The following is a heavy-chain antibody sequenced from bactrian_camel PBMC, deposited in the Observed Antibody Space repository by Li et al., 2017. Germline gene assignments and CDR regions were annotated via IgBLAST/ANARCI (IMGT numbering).Heavy chain of an antibody. CDR1: GYDIGSYS. CDR3: AADPYRYRAALAALEDFRF. V-gene: IGHV3S9*01. Sequence: HVQLVESGGDSVQAGGSLTLSCKASGYDIGSYSMGWFRQHPSGNGRQGIAAVDSDGTTSYADSVKGRFTISRDNTNYTLYLQMSSLKPEDTAMYYCAADPYRYRAALAALEDFRFRGQGTQVTVS. D-gene: IGHD1*01. CDR2: VDSDGTT. J-gene: IGHJ6*01.